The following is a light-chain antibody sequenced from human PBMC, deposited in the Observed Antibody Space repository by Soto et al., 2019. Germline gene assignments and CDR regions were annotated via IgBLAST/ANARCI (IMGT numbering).Light chain of an antibody. Sequence: EIVLTQSPDTLSLSPGERATLSCRASQNFRSNYLAGYQQKPGQAPRLLINAASSRATGIPDRFSGSGSGTDFTLTISRLEHEDFAMYYCQQYGSSPQTFGQGTKVEIK. CDR3: QQYGSSPQT. V-gene: IGKV3-20*01. CDR2: AAS. J-gene: IGKJ1*01. CDR1: QNFRSNY.